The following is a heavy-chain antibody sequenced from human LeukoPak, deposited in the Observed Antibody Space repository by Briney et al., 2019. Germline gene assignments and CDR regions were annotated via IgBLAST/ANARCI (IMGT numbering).Heavy chain of an antibody. V-gene: IGHV4-34*01. J-gene: IGHJ4*02. CDR3: ARGSLVLIDRPNYYFDY. CDR1: GGSFSGYY. CDR2: INHSGST. D-gene: IGHD2-21*01. Sequence: SETLSLTCAVYGGSFSGYYWSWIRQPPGKGLEWIGEINHSGSTNYNPSLKSRVTISVDTSKNQFSLKLSSVTAADTAVYYCARGSLVLIDRPNYYFDYWGQGTLVTVPS.